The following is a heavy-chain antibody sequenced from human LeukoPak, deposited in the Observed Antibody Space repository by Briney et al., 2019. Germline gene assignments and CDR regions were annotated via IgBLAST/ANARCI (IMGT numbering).Heavy chain of an antibody. V-gene: IGHV3-66*01. CDR1: GFTVSSNY. Sequence: GGSLRLSCAASGFTVSSNYMSWVRQAPGKGLEWVSVIYSGGSTYYADSVKGRFTISRYKAKNTLYLQMNSLRAEDTAVYYCASRNYYDSSGVEHWGQGTLVTVSS. J-gene: IGHJ1*01. CDR3: ASRNYYDSSGVEH. CDR2: IYSGGST. D-gene: IGHD3-22*01.